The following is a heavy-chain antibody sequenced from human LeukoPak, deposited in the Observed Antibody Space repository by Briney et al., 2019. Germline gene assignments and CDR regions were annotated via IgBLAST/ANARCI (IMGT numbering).Heavy chain of an antibody. D-gene: IGHD6-25*01. Sequence: GGSLRLACSASGFTFSNYAMHWVRQAPGKGLEYVSTIRSIGGSTYYADSVKGRFTISRDNSKNTLYLQMSSLRAEDTAVYYCVAAAYYYAMDVWGQANKVTVSS. V-gene: IGHV3-64D*06. CDR1: GFTFSNYA. CDR3: VAAAYYYAMDV. J-gene: IGHJ6*02. CDR2: IRSIGGST.